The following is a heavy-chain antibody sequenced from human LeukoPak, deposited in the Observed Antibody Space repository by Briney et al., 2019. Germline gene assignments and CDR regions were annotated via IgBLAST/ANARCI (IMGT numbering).Heavy chain of an antibody. J-gene: IGHJ5*02. CDR3: ARDSSSSKNDWFDP. D-gene: IGHD6-6*01. V-gene: IGHV1-18*01. CDR1: GYTFTSYG. CDR2: ISAYNGNT. Sequence: ASVKVSCKASGYTFTSYGISWVRQAPGQGLEWMGWISAYNGNTNYAQKLQGRVTMTTDTSTSTAYMELRSLRSDDTAVYYCARDSSSSKNDWFDPWGQGTLVTVSS.